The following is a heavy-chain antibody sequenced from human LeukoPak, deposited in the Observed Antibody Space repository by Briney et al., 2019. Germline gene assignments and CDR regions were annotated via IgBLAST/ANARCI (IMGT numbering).Heavy chain of an antibody. Sequence: GASVKVSCKASGGTFSSYAISWVRQAPGQGLEWMGRNIPILGIANYAQKFQGRVTITADKSTSTAYMELSSLRSEDTAVYYCARVEIRFLEWFSGDAFDIWGQGTMVTVSS. D-gene: IGHD3-3*01. CDR2: NIPILGIA. V-gene: IGHV1-69*04. J-gene: IGHJ3*02. CDR1: GGTFSSYA. CDR3: ARVEIRFLEWFSGDAFDI.